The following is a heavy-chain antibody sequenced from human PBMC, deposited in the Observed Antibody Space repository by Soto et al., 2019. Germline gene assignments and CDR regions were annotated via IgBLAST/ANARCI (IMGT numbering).Heavy chain of an antibody. Sequence: PGASLKISCKISGYRFSSFWIAWVRQKPGKGLEWMGVIYPGDSDTTYNPSFQGQVTISADKSINTVYLQWSSLKASDTATYYCARLGFDYDFLSGYYNVHHYYGIDVWGQGTTVTVSS. V-gene: IGHV5-51*01. J-gene: IGHJ6*02. D-gene: IGHD3-3*01. CDR3: ARLGFDYDFLSGYYNVHHYYGIDV. CDR1: GYRFSSFW. CDR2: IYPGDSDT.